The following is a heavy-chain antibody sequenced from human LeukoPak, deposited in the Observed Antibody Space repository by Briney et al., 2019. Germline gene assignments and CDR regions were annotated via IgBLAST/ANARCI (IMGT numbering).Heavy chain of an antibody. CDR2: INPNSGGT. V-gene: IGHV1-2*02. Sequence: ASVKVSCKASGYTFTGYYMHWVRQAPGQGLEWMGWINPNSGGTNYAQKFQGRVTMTRDTSISTAYMELSRPRSDDTAVYYCARGDSSGYYTLIDYWGQGTLVTVSS. CDR3: ARGDSSGYYTLIDY. J-gene: IGHJ4*02. D-gene: IGHD3-22*01. CDR1: GYTFTGYY.